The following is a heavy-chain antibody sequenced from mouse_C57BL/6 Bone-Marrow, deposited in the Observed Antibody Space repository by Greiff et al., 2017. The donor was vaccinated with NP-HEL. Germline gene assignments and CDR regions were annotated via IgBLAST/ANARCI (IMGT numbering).Heavy chain of an antibody. CDR2: ISNLAYSI. Sequence: EVKLEESGGGLVQPGGSLKLSCAASGFTFSDYGMAWVRQAPRKGPEWVAFISNLAYSIYYADTVTGRFTISRENAKNTLYLEMSSLRSEDTAMYYCARRSNYAFDYWGQGTTLTVSS. V-gene: IGHV5-15*04. J-gene: IGHJ2*01. CDR3: ARRSNYAFDY. D-gene: IGHD2-5*01. CDR1: GFTFSDYG.